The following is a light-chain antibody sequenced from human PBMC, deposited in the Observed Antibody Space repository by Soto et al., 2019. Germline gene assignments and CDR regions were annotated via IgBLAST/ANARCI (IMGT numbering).Light chain of an antibody. V-gene: IGLV1-40*01. CDR3: QSYDSSLSGHV. J-gene: IGLJ1*01. CDR1: SSNIGAGYD. CDR2: GNS. Sequence: QAVVTQPPSVSGAPGQRVTISCTGSSSNIGAGYDVHWYQQLPGTAPKLLIYGNSNRPSGVPDRFSGAKSATSASLAITGLHAEDEADDYCQSYDSSLSGHVFGTGTKVTVL.